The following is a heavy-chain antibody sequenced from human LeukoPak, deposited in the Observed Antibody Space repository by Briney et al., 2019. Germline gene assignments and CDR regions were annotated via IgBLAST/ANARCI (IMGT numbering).Heavy chain of an antibody. CDR2: IYYSGST. V-gene: IGHV4-39*07. Sequence: GSLRLSCAASGFSFSSYNMNWIRQPPGKGLEWIGSIYYSGSTYYNPSLKSRVTISVDTSKNQFSLKLSSVTAADTAVYYCARGVPAASRWTNNWFDPWGQGTLVTVSS. CDR3: ARGVPAASRWTNNWFDP. D-gene: IGHD2-2*01. J-gene: IGHJ5*02. CDR1: GFSFSSYN.